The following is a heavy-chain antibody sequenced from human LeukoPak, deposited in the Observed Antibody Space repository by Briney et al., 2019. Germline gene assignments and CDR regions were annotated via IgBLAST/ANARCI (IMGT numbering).Heavy chain of an antibody. V-gene: IGHV4-31*03. D-gene: IGHD5-12*01. Sequence: SETLSLTCTVSGGSISSGGYYWSWIRQHPGKGLEWIGYIYYSGSTYYNPSLKSRVTISVDTSKNQFSLKLSSVTAADTAVYYXXXXXDRYSGYDLSSDYWGQGTLVTVSS. CDR2: IYYSGST. J-gene: IGHJ4*02. CDR1: GGSISSGGYY. CDR3: XXXXDRYSGYDLSSDY.